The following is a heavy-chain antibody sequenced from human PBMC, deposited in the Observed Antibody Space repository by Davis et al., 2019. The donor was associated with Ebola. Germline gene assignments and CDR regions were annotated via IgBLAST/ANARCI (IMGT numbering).Heavy chain of an antibody. Sequence: SETLSLTCAVSGGSISSSNWWSWVRQPPGKGLEWIGEIYHSGSTNYNPSLKSRVTISVDTSKNQFSLKLSSVTAADTAVYYCAREGGIGYCSGGSCPSIFDYWGQGTLVTVSS. J-gene: IGHJ4*02. V-gene: IGHV4-4*02. CDR1: GGSISSSNW. CDR2: IYHSGST. D-gene: IGHD2-15*01. CDR3: AREGGIGYCSGGSCPSIFDY.